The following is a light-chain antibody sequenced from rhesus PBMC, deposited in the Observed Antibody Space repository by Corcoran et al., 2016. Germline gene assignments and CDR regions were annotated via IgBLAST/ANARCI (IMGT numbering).Light chain of an antibody. V-gene: IGKV3-31*02. J-gene: IGKJ1*01. CDR2: GSS. Sequence: PGETATISCRTSQSVSSYLAWYQQKPGQAPRLLIYGSSSRATGIPDSFSGSGSGTDFTLTISSLEPEDFAVYYCQETSNLWTFGQGTKVEIK. CDR3: QETSNLWT. CDR1: QSVSSY.